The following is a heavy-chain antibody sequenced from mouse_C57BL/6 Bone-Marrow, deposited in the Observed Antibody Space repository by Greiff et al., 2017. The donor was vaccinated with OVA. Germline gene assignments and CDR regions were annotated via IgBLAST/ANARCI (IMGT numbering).Heavy chain of an antibody. Sequence: VKLQESGAELARPGASVKLSCKASGYTFTSYGISWVKQRTGQGLEWIGEIYPRSGNTYYNEKFKGKATLTADKSSSTAYMELRSLTSEDSAVYFCARKSIYWYFDVWGTGTTVTVSS. CDR2: IYPRSGNT. CDR1: GYTFTSYG. CDR3: ARKSIYWYFDV. V-gene: IGHV1-81*01. D-gene: IGHD1-3*01. J-gene: IGHJ1*03.